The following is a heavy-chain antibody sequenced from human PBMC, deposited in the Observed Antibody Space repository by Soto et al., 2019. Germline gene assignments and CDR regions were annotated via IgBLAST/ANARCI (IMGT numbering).Heavy chain of an antibody. CDR3: ARWEKYYDILTGYYHNWFDP. J-gene: IGHJ5*02. CDR2: IYYSGST. D-gene: IGHD3-9*01. V-gene: IGHV4-39*01. CDR1: GGSISSSSYY. Sequence: SETLSLTCTVSGGSISSSSYYWGWIRQPPGKGLEWIGSIYYSGSTYYNPSLKSRVTISVDTSKNQFSLKLSSVTAADTAVYYCARWEKYYDILTGYYHNWFDPWGQGTLVTVSS.